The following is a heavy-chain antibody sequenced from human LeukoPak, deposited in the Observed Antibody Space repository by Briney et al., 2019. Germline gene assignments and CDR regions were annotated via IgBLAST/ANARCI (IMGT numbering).Heavy chain of an antibody. Sequence: TLSLTCTVSGGSISGYYWSWIRQHPGKGLEWIGYIYYSGSTYYNPSLKSRVTISVDTSKNQFSLKLSSVTAADTAVYYCARESKGFDPWGQGTLVTVSS. CDR2: IYYSGST. J-gene: IGHJ5*02. V-gene: IGHV4-31*03. CDR3: ARESKGFDP. CDR1: GGSISGYY.